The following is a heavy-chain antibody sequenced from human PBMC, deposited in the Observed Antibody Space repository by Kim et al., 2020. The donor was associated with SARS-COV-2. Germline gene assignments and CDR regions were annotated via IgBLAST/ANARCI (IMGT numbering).Heavy chain of an antibody. J-gene: IGHJ6*02. CDR3: AKDHKDGGYYYYGMDV. D-gene: IGHD3-10*01. V-gene: IGHV3-9*01. CDR2: ISWNSGSI. Sequence: GGSLRLSCAASGFTFDDYAMHWVRQAPGKGLEWVSGISWNSGSIGYADSVKGRFTISRDNAKNSLYLQMNSLRAEDTALYYCAKDHKDGGYYYYGMDVWGQGTTVTVSS. CDR1: GFTFDDYA.